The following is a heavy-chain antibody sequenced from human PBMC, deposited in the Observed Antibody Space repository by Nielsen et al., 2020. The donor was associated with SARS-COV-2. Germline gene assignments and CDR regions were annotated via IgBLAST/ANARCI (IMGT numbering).Heavy chain of an antibody. CDR2: INPSGSGT. CDR3: AKGRDGYIVSWFDP. V-gene: IGHV3-74*01. Sequence: GESLKISCSASGFTFSSTWMDWVRQAPGQGLVWVSRINPSGSGTAYADSVKGRFAVSRDNAENTVVLQIHSLRVEDTAVYYCAKGRDGYIVSWFDPWGQGTLVTVSS. D-gene: IGHD5-24*01. J-gene: IGHJ5*02. CDR1: GFTFSSTW.